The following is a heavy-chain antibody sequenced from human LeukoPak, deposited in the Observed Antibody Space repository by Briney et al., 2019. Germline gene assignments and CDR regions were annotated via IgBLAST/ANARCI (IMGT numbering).Heavy chain of an antibody. Sequence: SVKVSCKASGGTFSSYAISWVRQAPGQGLEWMGGIIPIFGTANYAQKFQGRVTITADESTSTAYMELSSLRSEDTAVYYCARVCTCCYTEDVWGQGTTVTVSS. J-gene: IGHJ6*02. CDR3: ARVCTCCYTEDV. CDR1: GGTFSSYA. CDR2: IIPIFGTA. V-gene: IGHV1-69*13. D-gene: IGHD2-2*02.